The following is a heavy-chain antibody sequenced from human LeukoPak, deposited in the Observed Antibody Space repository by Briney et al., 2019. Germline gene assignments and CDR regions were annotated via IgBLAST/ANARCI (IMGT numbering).Heavy chain of an antibody. J-gene: IGHJ4*02. CDR3: AREYAGSSGITFDY. V-gene: IGHV4-59*01. CDR1: GGSISSYY. D-gene: IGHD3-22*01. CDR2: IYYSGST. Sequence: SETLSLTCTVSGGSISSYYWSWIRQPPGKGLEWIGYIYYSGSTNYNPSLKSRVTISVDTSKNQFSLKLSSVTAADTAVYYCAREYAGSSGITFDYWGQGTLVTVSS.